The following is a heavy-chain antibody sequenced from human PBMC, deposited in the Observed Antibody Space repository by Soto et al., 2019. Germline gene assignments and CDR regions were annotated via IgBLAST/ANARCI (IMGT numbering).Heavy chain of an antibody. CDR1: GCTFSSYA. D-gene: IGHD2-15*01. CDR3: ARVGDCSGGSCTIQRDFSVFDI. CDR2: IIPIFGTA. Sequence: AVKVSCKASGCTFSSYAISWVRQAPGQGLDWMGGIIPIFGTANYAQKFQGRVTITADESTSTAYMELSSLRSEDTAVYYCARVGDCSGGSCTIQRDFSVFDIWGHGTMVTVSS. J-gene: IGHJ3*02. V-gene: IGHV1-69*13.